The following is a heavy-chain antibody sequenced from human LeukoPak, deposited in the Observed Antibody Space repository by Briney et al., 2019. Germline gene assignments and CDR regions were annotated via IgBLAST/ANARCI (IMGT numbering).Heavy chain of an antibody. CDR2: AYGDGSDK. CDR1: GFTFNRYG. CDR3: ATGSGHYYDH. D-gene: IGHD3-22*01. Sequence: GGSLRLSCAASGFTFNRYGMHWVRQAPGKGLEWVAVAYGDGSDKYYADSVKGRFTISKDLSLNTLYMQMNSLRAEDTAMYYCATGSGHYYDHWGQGTLVTVSS. J-gene: IGHJ4*02. V-gene: IGHV3-33*01.